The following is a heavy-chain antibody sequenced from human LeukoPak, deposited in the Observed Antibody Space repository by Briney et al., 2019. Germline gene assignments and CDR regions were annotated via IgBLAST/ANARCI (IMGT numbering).Heavy chain of an antibody. CDR3: AGAINYGSGSYYLFDY. D-gene: IGHD3-10*01. CDR1: GCSFISYG. Sequence: GASVKVSCKASGCSFISYGISWVRQAPGQGLDWMGWISVYNGNIHYAQKFQGRVTVTTDTSTNTAYMELRSLRSDDTAVYYCAGAINYGSGSYYLFDYWGQGTLVTVSS. CDR2: ISVYNGNI. J-gene: IGHJ4*02. V-gene: IGHV1-18*01.